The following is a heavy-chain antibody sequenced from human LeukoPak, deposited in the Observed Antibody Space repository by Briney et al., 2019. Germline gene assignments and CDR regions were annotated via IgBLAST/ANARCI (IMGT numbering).Heavy chain of an antibody. V-gene: IGHV4-4*02. D-gene: IGHD3-10*01. Sequence: SETLSLTCAVSGGSISSNNWWSWVRQPPGKGLEWIGEIYHSGSTDYNPSLEGRVTISVDKSNNQFSLKLSSVTAADTAVYYCARGFYGSGSYSSPGFHAFDMWGQGTMVTVSS. J-gene: IGHJ3*02. CDR3: ARGFYGSGSYSSPGFHAFDM. CDR2: IYHSGST. CDR1: GGSISSNNW.